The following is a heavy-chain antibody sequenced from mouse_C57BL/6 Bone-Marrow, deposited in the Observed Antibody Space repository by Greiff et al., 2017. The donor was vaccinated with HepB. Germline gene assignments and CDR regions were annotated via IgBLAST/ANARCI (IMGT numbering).Heavy chain of an antibody. CDR2: INPSTGGT. CDR3: AREYGSPYFDY. D-gene: IGHD1-1*01. J-gene: IGHJ2*01. Sequence: VQLKQSGPELVKPGASVKISCKASGYSFTGYYMNWVKQSPEKSLEWIGEINPSTGGTTYNQKFKAKATLTVDKSSSTAYMQLKSLTSEDSAVYYCAREYGSPYFDYWGQGTTLTVSS. V-gene: IGHV1-42*01. CDR1: GYSFTGYY.